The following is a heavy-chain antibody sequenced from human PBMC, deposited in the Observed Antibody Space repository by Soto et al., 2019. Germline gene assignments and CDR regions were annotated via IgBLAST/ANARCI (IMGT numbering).Heavy chain of an antibody. D-gene: IGHD5-12*01. J-gene: IGHJ4*02. Sequence: QITLKESGATLAKPTQTLTLTCSFSGFSLSTRGVGVGWIRQPPGKALEWLALIFWDDDKWYSPSLRSKLTITEDTAKNQVVLIMTNMDPVDTATYYCAHRSRGYAYYFDQWGQGTLVTVSS. CDR3: AHRSRGYAYYFDQ. CDR2: IFWDDDK. CDR1: GFSLSTRGVG. V-gene: IGHV2-5*02.